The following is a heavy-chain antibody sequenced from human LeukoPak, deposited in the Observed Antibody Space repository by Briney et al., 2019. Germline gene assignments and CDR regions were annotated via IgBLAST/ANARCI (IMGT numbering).Heavy chain of an antibody. D-gene: IGHD3-10*01. J-gene: IGHJ3*02. Sequence: SQTLSLTCAVPGDSVSSDNATWNWIRQSPSRGLEWLGRTYFRSKWYNDFAASVRGRITINADTSKNQFSLQLNSVTAADTAVYYCASSRFGELLHDAFDIWGQGTMVTVSS. CDR2: TYFRSKWYN. CDR3: ASSRFGELLHDAFDI. CDR1: GDSVSSDNAT. V-gene: IGHV6-1*01.